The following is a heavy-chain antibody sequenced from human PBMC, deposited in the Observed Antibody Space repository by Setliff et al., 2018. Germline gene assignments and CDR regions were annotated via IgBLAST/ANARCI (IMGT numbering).Heavy chain of an antibody. CDR2: ISVYSGDA. Sequence: ASVKVSCKTSGYTFTTYGISWLRQAPGQGLEWMGWISVYSGDASYVQKFQGRVTMTIDTSTSTAYMELRSLRSDDTAVYYCARVPRLEWLLPTFDSWGQGTLVTVSS. CDR3: ARVPRLEWLLPTFDS. J-gene: IGHJ4*02. CDR1: GYTFTTYG. V-gene: IGHV1-18*01. D-gene: IGHD3-3*01.